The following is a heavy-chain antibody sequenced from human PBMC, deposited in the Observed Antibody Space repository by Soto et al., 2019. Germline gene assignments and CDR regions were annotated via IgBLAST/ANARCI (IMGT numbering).Heavy chain of an antibody. Sequence: QVQLQESGPGLVKPSQTLSLTCTVSGGSISSGDYYWSWIRQPPGKGLEWLGYIYYSGSTYYNPSRRGPVTTPEDSSTNQFPRKLSSGTAQYTAVNNCAGDPLEGVNSLLEALDTGGQGKRVTVPS. CDR2: IYYSGST. J-gene: IGHJ3*02. CDR1: GGSISSGDYY. D-gene: IGHD3-10*01. CDR3: AGDPLEGVNSLLEALDT. V-gene: IGHV4-30-4*01.